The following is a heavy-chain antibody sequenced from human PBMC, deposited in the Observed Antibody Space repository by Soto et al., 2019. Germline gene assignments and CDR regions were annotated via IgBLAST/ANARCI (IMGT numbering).Heavy chain of an antibody. CDR2: ISGSGVSK. D-gene: IGHD1-26*01. CDR3: AKDRSPGATTWNVY. V-gene: IGHV3-23*01. Sequence: PGGSLRLSCVVSGFIFSSSAMNWVRQAPGKGLEWVSTISGSGVSKYYADSVKGRFTISRDNSNNTVSLQMNSLRAEDAAVYYCAKDRSPGATTWNVYWGQGTLVIVSS. CDR1: GFIFSSSA. J-gene: IGHJ4*02.